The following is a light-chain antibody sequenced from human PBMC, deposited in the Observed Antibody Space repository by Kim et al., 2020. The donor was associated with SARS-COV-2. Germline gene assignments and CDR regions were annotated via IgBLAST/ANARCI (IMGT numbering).Light chain of an antibody. CDR2: AAS. Sequence: SASVGDRVTITCRAGQTIDNFLNWYQQKLGTAPKLLIYAASTLQTGVPSRFSGSGSGADFTLTITSLQPQDSATYYCQQSYSTPYTFGHGTKLEIK. CDR3: QQSYSTPYT. CDR1: QTIDNF. J-gene: IGKJ2*01. V-gene: IGKV1-39*01.